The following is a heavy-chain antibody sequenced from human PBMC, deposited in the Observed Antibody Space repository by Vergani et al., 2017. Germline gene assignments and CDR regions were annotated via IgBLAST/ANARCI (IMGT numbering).Heavy chain of an antibody. CDR1: GYTFRNKD. J-gene: IGHJ3*01. CDR3: ARVAPSNSEVTPTAFDV. D-gene: IGHD1-1*01. V-gene: IGHV1-18*01. Sequence: QIQLVQSGAEVKKPGAALNVSCKASGYTFRNKDISWLRQAPGQGLEWMGSISPDTGKTNTAQKFQDRVIMTTDTSTSTAYMELRSLRSDDTAVYFCARVAPSNSEVTPTAFDVWGQGTMVTVSS. CDR2: ISPDTGKT.